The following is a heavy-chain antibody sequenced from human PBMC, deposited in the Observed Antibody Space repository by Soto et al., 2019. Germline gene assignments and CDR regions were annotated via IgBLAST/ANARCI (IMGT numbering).Heavy chain of an antibody. Sequence: GASVKVSCKASGYTFTSYGISWVRQAPGQGLEWMGIIDPSGGSTSYAQKFQGRVTMTKDRSTSTVYMDLSSLRSEDKAVYYCARGDVPTRTIESDYYGGMDVWGQGTTVTVSS. CDR1: GYTFTSYG. CDR3: ARGDVPTRTIESDYYGGMDV. D-gene: IGHD3-3*01. J-gene: IGHJ6*02. V-gene: IGHV1-46*01. CDR2: IDPSGGST.